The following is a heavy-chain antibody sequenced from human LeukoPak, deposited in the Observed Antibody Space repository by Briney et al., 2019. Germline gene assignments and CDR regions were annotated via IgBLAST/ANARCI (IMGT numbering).Heavy chain of an antibody. J-gene: IGHJ3*02. CDR3: ARGSSVSGTVKSAFEI. CDR1: GFTFSSYS. Sequence: PGGSLRLSCAASGFTFSSYSMNWVRQAPGKGLEWVSSISSSSSYIYYADSVKGRFTISRDNAKNSLYLQMNSLRAEDTAVYYCARGSSVSGTVKSAFEIWGQGTMVTVSS. CDR2: ISSSSSYI. D-gene: IGHD1-20*01. V-gene: IGHV3-21*01.